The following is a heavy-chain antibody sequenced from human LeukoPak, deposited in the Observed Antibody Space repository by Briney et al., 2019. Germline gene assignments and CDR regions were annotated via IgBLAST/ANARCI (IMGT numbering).Heavy chain of an antibody. J-gene: IGHJ4*02. CDR1: GFTFSSYA. CDR2: ISYDGSNK. D-gene: IGHD6-13*01. V-gene: IGHV3-30-3*01. Sequence: PGRSLRLSCAASGFTFSSYAMHWVRQAPGKGLEWVAVISYDGSNKYYADSVKGRFTISRDNSKNTLYLQMNSLRAEDTAVYYCARDQGHSSLDYWGQGTLVTVSS. CDR3: ARDQGHSSLDY.